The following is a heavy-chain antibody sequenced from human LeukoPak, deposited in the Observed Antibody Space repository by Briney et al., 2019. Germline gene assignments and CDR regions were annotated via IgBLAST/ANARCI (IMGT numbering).Heavy chain of an antibody. D-gene: IGHD5-18*01. CDR2: ISGSGGST. V-gene: IGHV3-23*01. CDR3: ARRLSTAMALND. CDR1: GFTFSSYA. Sequence: SGGSLRLSCAASGFTFSSYAMSWVRQAPGKGLEWVSAISGSGGSTYYADSVKGRFTISRDNSKNTLYLQMNSLRAEDTAVYYCARRLSTAMALNDWGQGTLVTVSS. J-gene: IGHJ4*02.